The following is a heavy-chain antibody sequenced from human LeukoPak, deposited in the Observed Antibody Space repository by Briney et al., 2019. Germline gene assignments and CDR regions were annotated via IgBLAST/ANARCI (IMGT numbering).Heavy chain of an antibody. CDR2: IYPDDSDT. CDR3: ARSGRLGCCSGGSCFRWDY. Sequence: GESLKISCKVSGYSFTNYWIGWVRQMPGKGLEWMGIIYPDDSDTKYSPSFQGQVTISADKSISTAYLQWSSLKASDTAMYYCARSGRLGCCSGGSCFRWDYWGQGTLVTVSS. CDR1: GYSFTNYW. V-gene: IGHV5-51*01. D-gene: IGHD2-15*01. J-gene: IGHJ4*02.